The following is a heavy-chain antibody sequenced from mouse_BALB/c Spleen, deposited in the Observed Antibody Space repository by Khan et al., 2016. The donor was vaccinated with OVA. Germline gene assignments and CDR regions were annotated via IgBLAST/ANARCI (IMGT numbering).Heavy chain of an antibody. Sequence: QVQLKESGPGLVAPSQSLSITCTVSGFSLTSYGVHWVRQPPGKGLEWLGVLWAGGSTNYNSALMSRLSISKDNSKNQVFLKMNSLQTDDTAMYYCARRYYGSAWFAYWGQGTLVTVSA. CDR3: ARRYYGSAWFAY. J-gene: IGHJ3*01. CDR2: LWAGGST. D-gene: IGHD1-1*01. V-gene: IGHV2-9*02. CDR1: GFSLTSYG.